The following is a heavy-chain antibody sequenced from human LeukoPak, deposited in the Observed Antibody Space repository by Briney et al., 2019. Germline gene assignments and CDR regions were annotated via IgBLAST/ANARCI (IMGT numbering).Heavy chain of an antibody. Sequence: SETLSLTCTVSGGSISSYYWSWIRQPPGKGLEWIGYISYSGSTKNNPPLKSRVTISVDTSKSQFSLKLTSVTAADTAVYYCAREGSGSFPDAFDIWGQGTMVTVSS. CDR3: AREGSGSFPDAFDI. D-gene: IGHD3-10*01. CDR1: GGSISSYY. CDR2: ISYSGST. J-gene: IGHJ3*02. V-gene: IGHV4-59*01.